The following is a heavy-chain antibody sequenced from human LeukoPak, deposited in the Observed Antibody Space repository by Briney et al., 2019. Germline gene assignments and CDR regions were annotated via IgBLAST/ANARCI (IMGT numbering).Heavy chain of an antibody. D-gene: IGHD5-12*01. CDR2: INAGNGNT. CDR3: ARNVAKTGDFEY. Sequence: ASVKVSCKASGYTFTSYAVHWVRQAPGQRLEWMGWINAGNGNTKYSQKFQGRVTITRDTSASTAYMELSSLRSDDTAVYYCARNVAKTGDFEYWGQGALVTVSS. V-gene: IGHV1-3*01. J-gene: IGHJ4*02. CDR1: GYTFTSYA.